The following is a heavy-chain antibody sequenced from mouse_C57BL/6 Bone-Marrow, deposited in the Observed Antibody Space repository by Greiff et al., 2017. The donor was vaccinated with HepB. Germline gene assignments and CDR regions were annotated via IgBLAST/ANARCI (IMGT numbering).Heavy chain of an antibody. Sequence: DVKLVESGGGLVQPGGSLKLSCAASGFTFSDYYMYWVRQTPEKRLEWVAYISNGGGSTYYPDTVKGRFTIARDNAKTTLYLQMSRLKSEDTAMYYCARRMVRGSFDYWGQGTTLTVAS. V-gene: IGHV5-12*01. J-gene: IGHJ2*01. D-gene: IGHD2-3*01. CDR3: ARRMVRGSFDY. CDR2: ISNGGGST. CDR1: GFTFSDYY.